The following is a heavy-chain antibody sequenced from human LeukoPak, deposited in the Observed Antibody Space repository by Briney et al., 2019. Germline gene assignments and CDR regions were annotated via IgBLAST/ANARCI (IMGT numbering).Heavy chain of an antibody. J-gene: IGHJ6*03. V-gene: IGHV3-33*06. CDR1: GFTFRGYG. CDR3: AKGMTTGPRSVYHYMDV. D-gene: IGHD4-17*01. CDR2: LWYDGSNE. Sequence: GGSLRLSCVASGFTFRGYGMHWVRQAPGKGLGWLSLLWYDGSNEYYADSVKGRFTISRDNSKNTLYLQMNSLRAEDTAVYYCAKGMTTGPRSVYHYMDVWGKGTTVTVSS.